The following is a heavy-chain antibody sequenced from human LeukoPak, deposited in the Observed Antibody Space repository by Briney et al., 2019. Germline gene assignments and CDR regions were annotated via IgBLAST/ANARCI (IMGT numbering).Heavy chain of an antibody. V-gene: IGHV4-59*01. CDR2: IYYSGST. Sequence: SETLSLTCTVSGGSISSYYWSWIRQPPGKGLEWIGYIYYSGSTNYNPSLKSRVTISVDTSKNQFSLKLSSVTAADTVVYYCARYSGSYSVYFDYWGQGTLVTVSS. CDR1: GGSISSYY. J-gene: IGHJ4*02. D-gene: IGHD1-26*01. CDR3: ARYSGSYSVYFDY.